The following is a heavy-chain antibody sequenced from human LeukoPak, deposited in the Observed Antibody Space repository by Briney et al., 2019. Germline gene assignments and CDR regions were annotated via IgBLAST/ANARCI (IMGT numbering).Heavy chain of an antibody. CDR2: INPDRGGT. V-gene: IGHV1-2*02. J-gene: IGHJ5*02. CDR3: VREARAGNWFDP. Sequence: ASVKVSCKASGYTFTSYYIHWVRQAPGQGLEWMGWINPDRGGTNYAQQFQGRVTMTRDTSISTVYMDLSRLRSDDTAMYYCVREARAGNWFDPWGQGTLVIVSS. CDR1: GYTFTSYY.